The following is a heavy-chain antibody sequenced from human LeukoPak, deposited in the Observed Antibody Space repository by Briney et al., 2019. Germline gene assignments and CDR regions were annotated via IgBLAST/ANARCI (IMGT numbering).Heavy chain of an antibody. D-gene: IGHD2-21*02. CDR1: NYTFSRHW. V-gene: IGHV5-51*01. Sequence: GESLKISCKGSNYTFSRHWIGWVRQTPEKGLEWMGIIYPSDSDSRYSPSFQGQVTISADKSISTAYLQWSSLKASDTAMYYCARRAGGDDVFDIWGQGTMVTVSS. CDR2: IYPSDSDS. J-gene: IGHJ3*02. CDR3: ARRAGGDDVFDI.